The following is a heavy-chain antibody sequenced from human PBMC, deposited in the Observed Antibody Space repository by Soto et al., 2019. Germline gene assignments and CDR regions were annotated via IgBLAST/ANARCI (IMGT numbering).Heavy chain of an antibody. CDR1: GFTFSSYA. V-gene: IGHV3-30-3*01. J-gene: IGHJ4*02. D-gene: IGHD3-10*01. CDR3: ARDITRFGELLYY. CDR2: ISYDESNK. Sequence: QVQLVESGGGVVQPGKSLRLSCAASGFTFSSYAMHWVRQAPGKGLEWVALISYDESNKYYADSVKGRFTISRDNSKNTLHLQMNSLRAEDTVVYYCARDITRFGELLYYWGQGTLVTVSS.